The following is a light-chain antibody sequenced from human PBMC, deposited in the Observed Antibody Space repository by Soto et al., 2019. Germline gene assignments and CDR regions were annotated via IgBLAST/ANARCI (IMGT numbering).Light chain of an antibody. CDR3: SSYTNSNAAV. J-gene: IGLJ7*01. V-gene: IGLV2-14*01. CDR2: NVS. Sequence: QSALTQPASVSGSPGQSITISCTGTSSDVGGYNYVSWYQQHPGKAPKLMIYNVSNRPSGVSNRFSGSKSGNTASLTISGVQGEGEADYYCSSYTNSNAAVFGGGTQLTVL. CDR1: SSDVGGYNY.